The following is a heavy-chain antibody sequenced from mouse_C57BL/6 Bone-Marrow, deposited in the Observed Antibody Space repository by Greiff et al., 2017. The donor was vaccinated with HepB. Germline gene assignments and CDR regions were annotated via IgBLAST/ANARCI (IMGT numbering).Heavy chain of an antibody. CDR3: ARTHYYGSSYLYFDV. Sequence: EVKLMESGGGLVQPGGSLKLSCAASGFTFSDYYMYWVRQTPEKRLEWVAYISNGGGNTYYPDTVKGRFTISRANAKNTLYLQMSRLKSEDTALYYCARTHYYGSSYLYFDVWGTGTTVTVSS. J-gene: IGHJ1*03. D-gene: IGHD1-1*01. V-gene: IGHV5-12*01. CDR1: GFTFSDYY. CDR2: ISNGGGNT.